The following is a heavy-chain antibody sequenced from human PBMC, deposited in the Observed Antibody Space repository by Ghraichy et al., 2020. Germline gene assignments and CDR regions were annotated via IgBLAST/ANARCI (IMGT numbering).Heavy chain of an antibody. D-gene: IGHD3-10*01. J-gene: IGHJ5*02. Sequence: SETLSLTCTVSGGSISSYYWSWIRQPPGKGLEWIGYIYYSGSTNYNPSLKSRVTISVDTSKNQFSLKLSSVTAADTAVYYCARMVRGVIGGVENWFDPWGQGTLVTVSS. CDR1: GGSISSYY. V-gene: IGHV4-59*08. CDR3: ARMVRGVIGGVENWFDP. CDR2: IYYSGST.